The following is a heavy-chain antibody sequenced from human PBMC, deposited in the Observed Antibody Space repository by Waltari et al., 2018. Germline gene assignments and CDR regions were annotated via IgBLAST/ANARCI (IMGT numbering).Heavy chain of an antibody. J-gene: IGHJ4*02. CDR1: GFSLSTSGVG. CDR2: IYWNDDQ. D-gene: IGHD3-10*01. V-gene: IGHV2-5*01. Sequence: QITLKESGPTLVKPTQTLTLTCTFSGFSLSTSGVGVGWIREPPGKALEWLALIYWNDDQTYSPSLKSRLTITTDPSKNQVVLTMTNMDPVDTATYYCAHAFYYYYGSGSLPYYFDYWGPGTLVTVSS. CDR3: AHAFYYYYGSGSLPYYFDY.